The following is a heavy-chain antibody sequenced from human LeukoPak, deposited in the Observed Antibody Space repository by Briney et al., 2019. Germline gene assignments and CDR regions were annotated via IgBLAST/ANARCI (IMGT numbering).Heavy chain of an antibody. V-gene: IGHV3-23*01. CDR2: ISGSGGST. Sequence: GGSLRLSCAASGFTFSSYAMSWVRQAPGKGLEGVSAISGSGGSTYYADSVKGRFTISRDNSKNTLYLQMNSLRAEDTAVYYCAKATLVVVAAPDAFDIWGQGTMVTVSS. CDR1: GFTFSSYA. CDR3: AKATLVVVAAPDAFDI. J-gene: IGHJ3*02. D-gene: IGHD2-15*01.